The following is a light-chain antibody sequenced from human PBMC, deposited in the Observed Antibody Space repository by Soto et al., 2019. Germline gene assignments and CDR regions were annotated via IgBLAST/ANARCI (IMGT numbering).Light chain of an antibody. J-gene: IGKJ2*01. V-gene: IGKV1-33*01. CDR1: QSISSY. CDR2: DAS. Sequence: DIQMTQSPSALSASLGDRVTITCRPSQSISSYLNWYQQKPGKAPKLLIYDASNLERGVPSRFSGSGSGTDFSLTVDSLQPEDTATYYCQQYDHPPYTFGQGTRLEIK. CDR3: QQYDHPPYT.